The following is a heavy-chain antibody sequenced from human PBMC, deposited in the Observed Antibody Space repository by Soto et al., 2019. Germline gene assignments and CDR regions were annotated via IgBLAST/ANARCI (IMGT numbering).Heavy chain of an antibody. CDR1: GGSFSGYY. V-gene: IGHV4-34*01. D-gene: IGHD5-12*01. Sequence: QVQLQQWGAGLLKPSETLSLTCAVYGGSFSGYYWSWIRQPPGKGLEWIGEINHSGSTNYNPSLTSRVTISVDTSKNQFSLKLSSVTAADTAVYYCARRYSGYDFDYWGQGTLVTVSS. J-gene: IGHJ4*02. CDR2: INHSGST. CDR3: ARRYSGYDFDY.